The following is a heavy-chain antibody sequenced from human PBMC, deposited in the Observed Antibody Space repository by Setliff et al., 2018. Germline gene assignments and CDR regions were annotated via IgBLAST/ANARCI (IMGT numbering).Heavy chain of an antibody. Sequence: SETLSLTCTVSGGPFSGASIWNWIRQPPGKGLEFIGYVYYSGTAKYDPSLESRAIMSVDASKNQISLKLNSVTAADTAVYYCAKGGTYRYFDFWGQGALVTVS. CDR2: VYYSGTA. CDR1: GGPFSGAS. D-gene: IGHD1-26*01. V-gene: IGHV4-59*01. CDR3: AKGGTYRYFDF. J-gene: IGHJ4*02.